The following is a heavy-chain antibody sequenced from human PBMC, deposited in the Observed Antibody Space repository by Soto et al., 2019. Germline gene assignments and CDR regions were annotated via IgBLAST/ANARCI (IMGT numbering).Heavy chain of an antibody. Sequence: SVKVSCRASGGTFSSYASSGVRQAPGQGLEWMGGIIPIFGTANYAQKFQGRVTITADESTSTAYMELSSLRSEDTAVYYCARESIAARRAWFDPGGQGTLVTVS. J-gene: IGHJ5*02. D-gene: IGHD6-6*01. CDR3: ARESIAARRAWFDP. CDR1: GGTFSSYA. V-gene: IGHV1-69*13. CDR2: IIPIFGTA.